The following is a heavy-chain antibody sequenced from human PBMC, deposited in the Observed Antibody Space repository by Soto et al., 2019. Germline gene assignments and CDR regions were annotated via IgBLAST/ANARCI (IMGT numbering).Heavy chain of an antibody. CDR1: GGSFSGYY. CDR2: INHSGST. V-gene: IGHV4-34*01. Sequence: QVQLQQWGAGLLKPSETLSLTCAVYGGSFSGYYWSWIRQPPGKGLEWIGEINHSGSTNYNPSLKSRVTISVDTSKNQFSLKLSSVTAADTAVYYCARPAVAGTEGRYFDYWGQGTLVTVSS. CDR3: ARPAVAGTEGRYFDY. D-gene: IGHD6-19*01. J-gene: IGHJ4*02.